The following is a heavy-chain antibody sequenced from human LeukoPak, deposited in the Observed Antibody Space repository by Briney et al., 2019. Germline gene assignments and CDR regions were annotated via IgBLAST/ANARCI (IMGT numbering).Heavy chain of an antibody. J-gene: IGHJ4*02. D-gene: IGHD2-2*01. CDR1: GFTFSSYA. V-gene: IGHV3-30-3*01. CDR3: ARGPQVVPAAEFDY. CDR2: ISYDGSNK. Sequence: GGSLRLSCAASGFTFSSYAMHWVRQAPGKGLEWVAVISYDGSNKYYADSVKGRFTISRDNSKNTLYLQMNSLRAEDTAVYYCARGPQVVPAAEFDYWGQGTLVTVSS.